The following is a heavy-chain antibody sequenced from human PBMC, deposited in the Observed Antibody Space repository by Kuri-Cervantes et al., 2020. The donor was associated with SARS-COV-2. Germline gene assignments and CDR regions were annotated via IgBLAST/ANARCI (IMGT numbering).Heavy chain of an antibody. Sequence: GESLKISCAASGFTFSSYAMNWVRQAPGKGLEWVSSISSSSSYIYYADSVKGRFTISRDNAKNSLYLQMNSLRAEDTAVYYCARDLGYCSSTSCYTSELDYWGQGTVVTVSS. CDR1: GFTFSSYA. CDR3: ARDLGYCSSTSCYTSELDY. CDR2: ISSSSSYI. V-gene: IGHV3-21*01. J-gene: IGHJ4*02. D-gene: IGHD2-2*02.